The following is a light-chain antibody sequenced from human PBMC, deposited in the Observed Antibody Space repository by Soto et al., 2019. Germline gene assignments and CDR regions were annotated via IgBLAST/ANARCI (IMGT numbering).Light chain of an antibody. V-gene: IGKV1-5*03. Sequence: DIQMTQSPSTLSASVGDRVTITCRASQSITNWLAWYQQKPGKAPKLLIYKASSLESGVPSKFSGSGSGTEFTLTINSLQPDDFATYYCQQYTNSWTFGQGTKVDIK. CDR1: QSITNW. J-gene: IGKJ1*01. CDR3: QQYTNSWT. CDR2: KAS.